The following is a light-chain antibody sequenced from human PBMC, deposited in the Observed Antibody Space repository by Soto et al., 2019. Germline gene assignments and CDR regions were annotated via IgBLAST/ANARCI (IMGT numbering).Light chain of an antibody. CDR1: SSNMGEGYY. V-gene: IGLV1-40*01. CDR2: DDK. J-gene: IGLJ3*02. CDR3: QSYDSSLRGV. Sequence: QSVLTQPPSVSGAPGQRVTISCTGSSSNMGEGYYVNWYQQLPGTAPKLIIYDDKNRPSGVPDRMSGSKSGTSASLAITGLQPEDEADYYCQSYDSSLRGVLGGGTKLTVL.